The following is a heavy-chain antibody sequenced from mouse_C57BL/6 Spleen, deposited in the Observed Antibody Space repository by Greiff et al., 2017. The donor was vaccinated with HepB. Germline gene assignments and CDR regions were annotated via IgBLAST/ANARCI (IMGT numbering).Heavy chain of an antibody. D-gene: IGHD3-2*02. CDR2: INPNNGGT. J-gene: IGHJ4*01. V-gene: IGHV1-26*01. CDR1: GYTFTDYY. CDR3: ARQLRLRSYYAMDY. Sequence: EVQLQQSGLELVKPGASVKISCKASGYTFTDYYMNWVKQSHGKSLEWIGDINPNNGGTSYNQKFKGKATLTVDKSSSTAYMELRSLTSEDSAVYYCARQLRLRSYYAMDYWGQGTSVTVSS.